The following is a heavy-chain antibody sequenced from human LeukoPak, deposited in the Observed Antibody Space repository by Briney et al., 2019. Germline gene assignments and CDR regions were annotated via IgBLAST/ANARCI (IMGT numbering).Heavy chain of an antibody. CDR1: GYTFTSYG. J-gene: IGHJ5*02. Sequence: GASVKVSCKASGYTFTSYGISWVRQAPGQGLEWMGWISAYNGNTNYAQKLQGRVTMTTDTSTSTAYMELSSLRSEDTAVYYCARRVEGSYHHYNFDRENWFDPWGQGTLVTVSS. V-gene: IGHV1-18*01. CDR2: ISAYNGNT. CDR3: ARRVEGSYHHYNFDRENWFDP. D-gene: IGHD5-24*01.